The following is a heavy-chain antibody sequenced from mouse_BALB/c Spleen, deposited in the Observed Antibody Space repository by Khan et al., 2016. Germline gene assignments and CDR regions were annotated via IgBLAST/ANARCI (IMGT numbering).Heavy chain of an antibody. V-gene: IGHV3-2*02. CDR2: ITYSGGT. D-gene: IGHD3-3*01. Sequence: EVQLQESGPGLVKPSQSLSLTCTVTGYSITSNYAWNWIRQFPGNKLEWMGYITYSGGTSYNPSLKSRISITRDTSKNQFFLQLHSVTPEDTATYYCSRCGDRRETFYHAMDYWGQGTAVTVSS. J-gene: IGHJ4*01. CDR3: SRCGDRRETFYHAMDY. CDR1: GYSITSNYA.